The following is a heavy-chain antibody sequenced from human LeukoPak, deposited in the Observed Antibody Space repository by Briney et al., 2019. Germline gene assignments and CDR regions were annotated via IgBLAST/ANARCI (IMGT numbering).Heavy chain of an antibody. D-gene: IGHD3-10*01. CDR2: INHSGST. CDR1: GGSISSYY. V-gene: IGHV4-34*01. CDR3: ARDRGVWFGESAFDP. J-gene: IGHJ5*02. Sequence: PSETLSLTCTVSGGSISSYYWSWIRQPPGKGLEWIGEINHSGSTNYNPSLKSRVTISVDTSKNQFSLRLSSVTAADTAVYYCARDRGVWFGESAFDPWGQGTLVTVSS.